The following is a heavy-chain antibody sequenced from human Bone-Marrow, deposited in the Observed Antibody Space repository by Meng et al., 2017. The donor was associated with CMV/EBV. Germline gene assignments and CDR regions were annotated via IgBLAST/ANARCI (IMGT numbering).Heavy chain of an antibody. Sequence: SGPTLVQPTQTLTLTCTLPGFSLSTSGMRVSWIRQPPGKALEWLARIDWDDYKFYSTSLKTRLTISKDTSKNQVVLTMTNMDPVDTATYYCARTTIVGALYYFDYCGQATLAASSS. CDR1: GFSLSTSGMR. CDR3: ARTTIVGALYYFDY. D-gene: IGHD1-26*01. J-gene: IGHJ4*02. CDR2: IDWDDYK. V-gene: IGHV2-70D*14.